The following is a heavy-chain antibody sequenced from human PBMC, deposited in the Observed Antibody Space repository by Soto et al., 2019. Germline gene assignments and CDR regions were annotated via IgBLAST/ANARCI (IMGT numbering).Heavy chain of an antibody. V-gene: IGHV4-39*01. Sequence: ETLSLTCTLSRGCISSSTYYWGWIRQPPGKGLEWIGNIYYSGNTYYNPSLKSRVTISVDTSKNQFSLTLNSVTAADTAVYYCARHWSVPAGMWYLEYWGQGTLVTVSS. CDR1: RGCISSSTYY. CDR2: IYYSGNT. J-gene: IGHJ4*02. CDR3: ARHWSVPAGMWYLEY. D-gene: IGHD2-2*01.